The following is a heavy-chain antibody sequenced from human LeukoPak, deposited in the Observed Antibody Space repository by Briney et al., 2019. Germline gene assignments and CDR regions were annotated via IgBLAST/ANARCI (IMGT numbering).Heavy chain of an antibody. V-gene: IGHV3-30-3*01. CDR3: ARDEGVGATDPYYYGMDV. CDR1: GFTFSSYA. D-gene: IGHD1-26*01. J-gene: IGHJ6*02. CDR2: ISYDGSNK. Sequence: PGGSLRLSCAASGFTFSSYAMHWVRQAPGKGLEWVAVISYDGSNKYYADSVKGRFTISRDNSKNTLYLQMNSLRAEDTAVYYCARDEGVGATDPYYYGMDVWGQGTTVTVSS.